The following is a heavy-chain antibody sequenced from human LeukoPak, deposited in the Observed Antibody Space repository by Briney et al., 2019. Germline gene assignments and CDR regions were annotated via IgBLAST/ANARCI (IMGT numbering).Heavy chain of an antibody. D-gene: IGHD5-18*01. Sequence: VASVKVSCKASGYTFISYDIHWVRQAAGQGLEWMGWMNPDSGDAGYAQKFQGRVTITWNTSIRTVYMELSSLRSDDTAVYYCARERGYSYDDAFDIWGQGTMVTVSS. CDR3: ARERGYSYDDAFDI. J-gene: IGHJ3*02. V-gene: IGHV1-8*03. CDR1: GYTFISYD. CDR2: MNPDSGDA.